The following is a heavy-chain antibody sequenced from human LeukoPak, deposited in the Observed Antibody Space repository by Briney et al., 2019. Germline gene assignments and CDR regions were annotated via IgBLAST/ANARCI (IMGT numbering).Heavy chain of an antibody. D-gene: IGHD3-22*01. CDR1: GFTFSNAW. J-gene: IGHJ4*02. CDR2: IKSKTDGGTT. Sequence: KTGGSLRLSCAASGFTFSNAWMSWVRQAPGKGLEWVGRIKSKTDGGTTDYAAPVKGRFTISRDDSKNTLYLQMNSLRAEDTAVYYCARVWSSGYTKDYWGQGTLVTVSS. V-gene: IGHV3-15*01. CDR3: ARVWSSGYTKDY.